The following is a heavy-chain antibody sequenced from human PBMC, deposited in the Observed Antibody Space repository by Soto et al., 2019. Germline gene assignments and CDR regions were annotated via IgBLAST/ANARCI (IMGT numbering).Heavy chain of an antibody. Sequence: QVQLVESGGGVVQPGRSLRLSCAASGFTFSSYAMHWVRQAPGKGLEWVAVISDDGSNKYYADSVKGRFTISRDNSKNTMYLQMNSLRAEDTAVYYCARVEFDYWGQGTLVTVSS. V-gene: IGHV3-30-3*01. CDR1: GFTFSSYA. J-gene: IGHJ4*02. CDR3: ARVEFDY. CDR2: ISDDGSNK.